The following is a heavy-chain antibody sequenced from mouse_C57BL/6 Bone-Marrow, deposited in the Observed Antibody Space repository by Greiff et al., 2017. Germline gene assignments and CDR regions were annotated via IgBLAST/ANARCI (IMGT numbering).Heavy chain of an antibody. V-gene: IGHV14-4*01. CDR3: TTYYYGSSYGYAMDY. J-gene: IGHJ4*01. D-gene: IGHD1-1*01. Sequence: EVQLQQSGAELVRPGASVKLSCTASGFNIKDDYMHWVKQRPEQGLEWIGWIDPENGDTEYASKFQGKATITADTSSNTAYLKLSSLTSEDTAVYYCTTYYYGSSYGYAMDYWGQGTSVTVSS. CDR1: GFNIKDDY. CDR2: IDPENGDT.